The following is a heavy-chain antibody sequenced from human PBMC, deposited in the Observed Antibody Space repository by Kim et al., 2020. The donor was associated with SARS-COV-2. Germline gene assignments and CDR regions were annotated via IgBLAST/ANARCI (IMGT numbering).Heavy chain of an antibody. Sequence: YYADSLKGRFTISRDNSKNLLYLHMNSLRSEDTALYYCARGHYDSSAFDYCGQGTLVTVSS. J-gene: IGHJ4*02. V-gene: IGHV3-30*03. CDR3: ARGHYDSSAFDY. D-gene: IGHD3-22*01.